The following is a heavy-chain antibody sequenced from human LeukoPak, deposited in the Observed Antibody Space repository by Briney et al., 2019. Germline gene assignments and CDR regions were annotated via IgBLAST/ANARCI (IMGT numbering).Heavy chain of an antibody. D-gene: IGHD6-19*01. V-gene: IGHV3-48*03. J-gene: IGHJ4*02. CDR1: GFAFSSYE. CDR3: ARGHSGWYDY. CDR2: ISSSGSTI. Sequence: GGSLRLSCAASGFAFSSYEMNWVPQAPGKGLEWVSYISSSGSTIYYADSVKGRFTISRDNSKNTLYLQMNSLRAEDTAVYYCARGHSGWYDYWGQGTLVTVSS.